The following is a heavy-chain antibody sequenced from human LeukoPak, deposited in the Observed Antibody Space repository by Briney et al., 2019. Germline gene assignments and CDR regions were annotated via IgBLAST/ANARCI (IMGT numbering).Heavy chain of an antibody. CDR1: GFTFSTYG. CDR2: IKWNGGST. J-gene: IGHJ4*02. CDR3: ARDGGDCSGDSCYVDY. Sequence: PGGTLRLSCAASGFTFSTYGMTWVRQAPGKGLEWVSSIKWNGGSTGYADSVKGRFTISRDNAKNSLYLQMNSLRAEDTALYYCARDGGDCSGDSCYVDYWGQGTLVTVSS. D-gene: IGHD2-15*01. V-gene: IGHV3-20*04.